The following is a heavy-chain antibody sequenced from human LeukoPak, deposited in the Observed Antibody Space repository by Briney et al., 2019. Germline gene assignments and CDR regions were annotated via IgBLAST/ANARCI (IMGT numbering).Heavy chain of an antibody. J-gene: IGHJ5*02. CDR1: GGSFSGYY. D-gene: IGHD3-10*01. CDR3: ARDYGSGSYYNVRSFDP. V-gene: IGHV4-34*01. Sequence: PSETLSLTCAVYGGSFSGYYWSWIRQPPGKGLEWIGEINHSGSTNYNPSLKSRVTISVDTSKNQFSLKLSSVNAADTAVYYCARDYGSGSYYNVRSFDPWGQGTLVTVSS. CDR2: INHSGST.